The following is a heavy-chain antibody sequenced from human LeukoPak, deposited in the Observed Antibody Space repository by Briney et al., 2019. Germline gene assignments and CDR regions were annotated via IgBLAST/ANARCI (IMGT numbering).Heavy chain of an antibody. CDR3: ARDGAVAGGGRWFDP. V-gene: IGHV4-59*01. CDR2: INYSGST. CDR1: SGSISTYY. D-gene: IGHD6-19*01. J-gene: IGHJ5*02. Sequence: SETLSLTCTAASGSISTYYWSWIRQPTGKGLEWIGYINYSGSTDYNPSLKSRVTISVDTSKNQFSLKLTSVTAADTAVYYCARDGAVAGGGRWFDPWGQGTLVTVSS.